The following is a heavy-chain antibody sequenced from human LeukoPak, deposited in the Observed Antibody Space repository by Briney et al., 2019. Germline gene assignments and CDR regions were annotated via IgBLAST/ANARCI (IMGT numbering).Heavy chain of an antibody. V-gene: IGHV4-61*02. D-gene: IGHD6-19*01. CDR1: GTSIRSGSYY. J-gene: IGHJ6*03. Sequence: SETLSLTCTVTGTSIRSGSYYWNWIRQAAGKGLEWLGRMYIGGRTTYNPSLKSRVTISLDTTENQFSLRLRSVTAADTAVYYCAREGIAVADTYYYYYMDVWGKGTWVTVSS. CDR3: AREGIAVADTYYYYYMDV. CDR2: MYIGGRT.